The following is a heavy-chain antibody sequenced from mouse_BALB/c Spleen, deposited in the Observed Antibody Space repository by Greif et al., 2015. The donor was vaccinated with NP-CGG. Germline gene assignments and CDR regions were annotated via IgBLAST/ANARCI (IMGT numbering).Heavy chain of an antibody. CDR1: GFTFSSYG. V-gene: IGHV5-6-3*01. CDR2: INSNGGST. D-gene: IGHD4-1*01. J-gene: IGHJ2*01. Sequence: EVMLVESGAALVHPGGSLKLSCAASGFTFSSYGMSWVRQTPDKRLELVATINSNGGSTYYPDSVKGRFTISRDNAKNTLYLQMSSLKSEDTAMYYCANWDYWGQGTTLTVSS. CDR3: ANWDY.